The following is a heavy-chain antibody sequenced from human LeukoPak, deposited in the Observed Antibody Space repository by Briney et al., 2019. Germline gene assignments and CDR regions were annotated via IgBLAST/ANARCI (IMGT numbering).Heavy chain of an antibody. D-gene: IGHD4-23*01. J-gene: IGHJ4*02. V-gene: IGHV6-1*01. CDR2: TYYTSKWFN. CDR1: GDSVSSNSAA. Sequence: SQTLSLTSAISGDSVSSNSAAWDWIRQSPSRGLQWLGRTYYTSKWFNDYAVSLKSRITINPDTSKNQFSLQLNSVTPEDTAVYFCARDNDYGGYYFDYWGQGTLVTVSS. CDR3: ARDNDYGGYYFDY.